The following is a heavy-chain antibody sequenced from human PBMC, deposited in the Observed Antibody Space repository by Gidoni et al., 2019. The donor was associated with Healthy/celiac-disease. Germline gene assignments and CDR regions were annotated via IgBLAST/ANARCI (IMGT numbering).Heavy chain of an antibody. D-gene: IGHD4-4*01. CDR2: SYYSGST. J-gene: IGHJ4*02. Sequence: QLQLQESGPGLVKPSQTLSLTCTVSGGSISSSSSYWGWIRQPPGKGLEWIGSSYYSGSTYYNPSLKSRVTISVDTSKNQFSLKLSSVTAADTAVYYCVTIHTNSNCVFYWGQGTLVTVSS. CDR3: VTIHTNSNCVFY. V-gene: IGHV4-39*01. CDR1: GGSISSSSSY.